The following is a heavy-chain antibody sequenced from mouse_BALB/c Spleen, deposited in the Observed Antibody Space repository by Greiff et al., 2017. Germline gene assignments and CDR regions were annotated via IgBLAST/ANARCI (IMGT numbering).Heavy chain of an antibody. V-gene: IGHV14-3*02. CDR3: ARCITTVVAKYYYAMDY. D-gene: IGHD1-1*01. CDR1: GFNIKDTY. Sequence: VQLQQSGAELVKPGASVKLSCTASGFNIKDTYMHWVKQRPEQGLEWIGRIDPANGNTKYDPKFQGKATITADTSSNTAYLQLSSLTSEDTAVYYCARCITTVVAKYYYAMDYWGQGTSVTVSS. CDR2: IDPANGNT. J-gene: IGHJ4*01.